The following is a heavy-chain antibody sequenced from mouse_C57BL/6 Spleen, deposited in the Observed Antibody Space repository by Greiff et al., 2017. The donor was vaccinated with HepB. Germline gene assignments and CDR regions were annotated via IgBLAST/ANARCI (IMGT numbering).Heavy chain of an antibody. CDR3: ARSPGTLYYYAMDY. D-gene: IGHD4-1*01. CDR2: INPNYGTT. J-gene: IGHJ4*01. V-gene: IGHV1-39*01. CDR1: GYSFTDYN. Sequence: EVKLMESGPELVKPGASVKISCKASGYSFTDYNMNWVKQSNGKSLEWIGVINPNYGTTSYNQKFKGKATLTVDQSSSTAYMPLNSLTSEDSAVYYCARSPGTLYYYAMDYWGQGTSVTVSS.